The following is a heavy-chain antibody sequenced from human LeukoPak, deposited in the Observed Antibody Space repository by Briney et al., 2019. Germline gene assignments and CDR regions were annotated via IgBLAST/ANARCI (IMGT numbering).Heavy chain of an antibody. J-gene: IGHJ4*02. CDR3: ARDLGIAAAGGY. D-gene: IGHD6-13*01. V-gene: IGHV3-21*01. CDR2: ISSSSSYI. Sequence: PGGSLRLSCAASGFTFSSYSMNWVRQAPGKGLEWVSSISSSSSYIYYADSVKGRFTISRDNAKNSLYLRMNSLRAEDTAVYYCARDLGIAAAGGYWGQGTLVTVSS. CDR1: GFTFSSYS.